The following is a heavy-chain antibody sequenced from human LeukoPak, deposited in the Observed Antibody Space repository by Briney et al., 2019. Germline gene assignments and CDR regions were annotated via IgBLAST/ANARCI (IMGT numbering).Heavy chain of an antibody. CDR2: IKQDGSEK. Sequence: PGGSLRLSCAASGLTFSSYWMSWVRQAPGKGLEWVANIKQDGSEKYYVDSVKGRFTISRDNAKNSLYLQMNSLRAEDTAVYYCARYRGLGYCSGGSCLHDAFDIWGQGTMVTVSS. CDR1: GLTFSSYW. CDR3: ARYRGLGYCSGGSCLHDAFDI. D-gene: IGHD2-15*01. J-gene: IGHJ3*02. V-gene: IGHV3-7*01.